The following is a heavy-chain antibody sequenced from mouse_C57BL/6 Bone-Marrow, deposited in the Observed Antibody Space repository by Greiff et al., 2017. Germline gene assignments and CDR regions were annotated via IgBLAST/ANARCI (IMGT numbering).Heavy chain of an antibody. CDR2: IHPNSGST. CDR1: GYTFTSYW. CDR3: ARSGTSGAMDY. Sequence: QVQLQQPGAELVKPGASVKLSCTASGYTFTSYWMHWVKQRPGQGLEWIGMIHPNSGSTNYNEKFKSKATLTVDKSTSTAYMQLSSLTSEDSAVYYCARSGTSGAMDYWGQGTSVTVSS. D-gene: IGHD4-1*01. J-gene: IGHJ4*01. V-gene: IGHV1-64*01.